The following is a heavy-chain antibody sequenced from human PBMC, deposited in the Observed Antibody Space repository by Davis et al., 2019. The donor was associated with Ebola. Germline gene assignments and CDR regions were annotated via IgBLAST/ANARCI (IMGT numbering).Heavy chain of an antibody. D-gene: IGHD3-10*01. CDR1: GFTFSSYT. J-gene: IGHJ4*02. CDR2: ITISSDTM. V-gene: IGHV3-48*02. CDR3: ARGYGSGRHFDY. Sequence: PGGSLRLSCAASGFTFSSYTMSWVRQAPGKGLEWVSYITISSDTMYYADSVKGRFTISRDNAKNSLYLQMNSLTDEDTAVYYCARGYGSGRHFDYWGQGTLVTVSS.